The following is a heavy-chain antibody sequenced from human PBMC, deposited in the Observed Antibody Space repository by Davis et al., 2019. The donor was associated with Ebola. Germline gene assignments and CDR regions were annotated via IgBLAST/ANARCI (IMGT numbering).Heavy chain of an antibody. CDR2: IYYSGST. J-gene: IGHJ6*02. CDR1: GGSISSSSYY. Sequence: SETLSLTCTVSGGSISSSSYYWGWIRQPPGKGLEWIGSIYYSGSTYYNPSLKSRVTISVDTSKNQFSLKLSSVTAADTAVYYCARRNAKWYYYGMDVWGQGTTVTVSS. V-gene: IGHV4-39*01. CDR3: ARRNAKWYYYGMDV. D-gene: IGHD1-1*01.